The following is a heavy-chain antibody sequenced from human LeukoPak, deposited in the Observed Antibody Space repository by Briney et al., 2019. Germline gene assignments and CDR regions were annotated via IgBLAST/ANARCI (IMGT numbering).Heavy chain of an antibody. CDR1: GYTFTSYG. CDR2: ICAYNGNT. CDR3: ARVPIFGVVIPYYFDY. V-gene: IGHV1-18*01. J-gene: IGHJ4*02. Sequence: ASVKVSCKASGYTFTSYGISWVRQAPGQGLEWMGWICAYNGNTNYAQKLQGRVTMTTDTSTSTAYMELRSLRSDDTAVYYCARVPIFGVVIPYYFDYWGQGTLVTVSS. D-gene: IGHD3-3*01.